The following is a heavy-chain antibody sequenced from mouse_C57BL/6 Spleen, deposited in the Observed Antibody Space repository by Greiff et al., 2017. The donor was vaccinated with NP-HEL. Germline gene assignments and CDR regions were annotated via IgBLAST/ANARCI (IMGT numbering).Heavy chain of an antibody. V-gene: IGHV1-62-2*01. CDR2: FYPGSGSI. CDR3: ARHEDFYYYGSTHYFDY. J-gene: IGHJ2*01. CDR1: GYTFTEYS. D-gene: IGHD1-1*01. Sequence: QVQLQQSGAELVKPGASVKLSCKASGYTFTEYSIHWVKQRPGQGLEWIGWFYPGSGSIKYNEKFKDKATLTADKSSSTVYMELSRLTSEDSAVYFCARHEDFYYYGSTHYFDYWGQGTTLTVSS.